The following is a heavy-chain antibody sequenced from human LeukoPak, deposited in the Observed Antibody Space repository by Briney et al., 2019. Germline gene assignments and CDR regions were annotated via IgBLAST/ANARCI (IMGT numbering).Heavy chain of an antibody. Sequence: GGSLRLSCAASGFTFSSYAMSWVRQAPGKGPEWVSGISGGGGGTYYADSVKGRFTISRDNSKNTLYLQMNSLRAEDTAVYYCANYSGSSRWFDYWGQGTLVTVSS. CDR1: GFTFSSYA. CDR2: ISGGGGGT. CDR3: ANYSGSSRWFDY. J-gene: IGHJ4*02. V-gene: IGHV3-23*01. D-gene: IGHD6-13*01.